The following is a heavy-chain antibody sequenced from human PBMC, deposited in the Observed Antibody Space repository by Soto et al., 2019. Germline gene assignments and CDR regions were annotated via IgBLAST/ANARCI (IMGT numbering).Heavy chain of an antibody. V-gene: IGHV4-30-4*01. CDR1: GGSISSGNY. CDR2: ISYSGTT. J-gene: IGHJ4*02. D-gene: IGHD4-17*01. CDR3: ATMGTPVTGLYYFDY. Sequence: QVQLQESGPGLVKPSQTLSLTCTVSGGSISSGNYWSWIRQPPGKGLEWIGFISYSGTTHYSASLRSRVSISVDTSKNQFSLDLSSVTAADTAVYYCATMGTPVTGLYYFDYWGQGTLVTVSS.